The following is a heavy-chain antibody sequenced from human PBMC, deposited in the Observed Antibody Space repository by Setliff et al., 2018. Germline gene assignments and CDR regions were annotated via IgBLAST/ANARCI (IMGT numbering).Heavy chain of an antibody. CDR1: GGTFSSYG. CDR3: VRERRGGHFDY. J-gene: IGHJ4*02. CDR2: TIPIFGTT. Sequence: SVKVSCKASGGTFSSYGISWVRQAPGQGLEWMGGTIPIFGTTDYAQKFRGRVTIITDESTSTAFMQLSSLRSEDTAVYYCVRERRGGHFDYWGQGTLVTVSS. V-gene: IGHV1-69*05.